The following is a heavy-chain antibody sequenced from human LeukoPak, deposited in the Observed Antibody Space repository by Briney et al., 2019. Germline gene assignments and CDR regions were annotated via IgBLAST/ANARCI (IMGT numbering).Heavy chain of an antibody. CDR1: GFTFSSYG. CDR3: ARDQGWLQYYFDY. D-gene: IGHD5-24*01. V-gene: IGHV3-30*02. J-gene: IGHJ4*02. Sequence: GGSLRLSCAASGFTFSSYGMHWVRQAPGKGLEWVAFIRYDGSNKYYADSVKGRFTISRDNAKNSLYLQMNSLRAEDTAVYYCARDQGWLQYYFDYWGQGTLVTVSS. CDR2: IRYDGSNK.